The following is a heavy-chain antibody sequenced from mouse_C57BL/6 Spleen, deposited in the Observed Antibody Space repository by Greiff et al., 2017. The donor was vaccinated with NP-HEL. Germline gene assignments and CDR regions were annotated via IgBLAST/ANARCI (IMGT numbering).Heavy chain of an antibody. CDR2: INPGSGGT. Sequence: VQLQQSGAELVRPGTSVKVSCKASGYAFTNYLIEWVKQRPGQGLEWIGVINPGSGGTNYNEKFKGKATLTADKYSSTAYMQLSSLTSEDSAVYCWARRDGSSYDAMDYWGQGTSVTVSS. D-gene: IGHD1-1*01. V-gene: IGHV1-54*01. CDR3: ARRDGSSYDAMDY. J-gene: IGHJ4*01. CDR1: GYAFTNYL.